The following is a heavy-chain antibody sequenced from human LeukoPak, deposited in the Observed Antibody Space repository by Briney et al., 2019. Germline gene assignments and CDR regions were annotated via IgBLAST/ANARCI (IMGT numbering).Heavy chain of an antibody. CDR1: GGSISNYY. J-gene: IGHJ4*02. D-gene: IGHD6-19*01. V-gene: IGHV4-59*08. CDR2: IYYSGST. CDR3: ARHEKSSGWYYDY. Sequence: PWETLSLTCTVSGGSISNYYWSWIRQPPGKGLEWIGYIYYSGSTNYNPSLKSRVTISVDTSKNQFSLKLSSVTAADTAVYYCARHEKSSGWYYDYWGQGTLVTVSS.